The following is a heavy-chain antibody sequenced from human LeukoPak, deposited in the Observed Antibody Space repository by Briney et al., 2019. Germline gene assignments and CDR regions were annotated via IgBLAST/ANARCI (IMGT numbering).Heavy chain of an antibody. Sequence: PGGSLRLSCAASGFTFSSYAMSWVRQAPGKGLEWVAHIKEDGSERYYVDSVKGRFAISRDNAKNSLYLQMSSLRAEDTAVYYCVGWGYSNNWGQGTLVTVSS. CDR2: IKEDGSER. CDR1: GFTFSSYA. D-gene: IGHD4-4*01. CDR3: VGWGYSNN. V-gene: IGHV3-7*01. J-gene: IGHJ4*02.